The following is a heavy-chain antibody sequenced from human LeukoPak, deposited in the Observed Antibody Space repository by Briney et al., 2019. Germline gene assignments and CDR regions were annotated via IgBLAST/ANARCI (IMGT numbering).Heavy chain of an antibody. CDR2: IYHSGST. Sequence: SQTLSLTCAVSGVSVSSGGYSWSWIRQPPGKGLEWIGYIYHSGSTYYNPSLKSRVTISVDRSKNQFSLRLSSVTAADTAVYYCARGRVVPAALINYWGQGTLVTVSS. CDR1: GVSVSSGGYS. CDR3: ARGRVVPAALINY. J-gene: IGHJ4*02. D-gene: IGHD2-2*01. V-gene: IGHV4-30-2*01.